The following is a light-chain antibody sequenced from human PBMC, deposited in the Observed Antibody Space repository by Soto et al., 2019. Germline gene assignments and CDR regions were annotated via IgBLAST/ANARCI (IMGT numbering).Light chain of an antibody. Sequence: EIVMTQSPATLSVSPGERATLSCRASQSVSTNLAFYQQKPGQAPRLLIYGAYTRATGIPFRFSGSGSGTEFTLTISSLQSEDFAVYYCQQYNNWPLTFGGGTKVEIK. CDR2: GAY. J-gene: IGKJ4*01. CDR3: QQYNNWPLT. V-gene: IGKV3-15*01. CDR1: QSVSTN.